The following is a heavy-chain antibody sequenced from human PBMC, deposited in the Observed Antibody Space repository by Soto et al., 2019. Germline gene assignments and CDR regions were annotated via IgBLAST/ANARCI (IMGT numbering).Heavy chain of an antibody. V-gene: IGHV3-74*01. D-gene: IGHD1-1*01. J-gene: IGHJ4*02. CDR3: ARDNWNSY. CDR2: VKSDGSST. Sequence: EVQLVESGGGLVQPGGSLRLSCAASGFTFSNYWMHWVRQGPGKGLVWVARVKSDGSSTSYADSVKGRFTISRDNAKNALYLQRNSLRVEDTAVYYCARDNWNSYWGQGTLVTVSS. CDR1: GFTFSNYW.